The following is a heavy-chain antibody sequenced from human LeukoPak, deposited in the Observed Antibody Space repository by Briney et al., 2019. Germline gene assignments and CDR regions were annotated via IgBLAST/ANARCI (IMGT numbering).Heavy chain of an antibody. J-gene: IGHJ6*03. CDR2: IKQDGSEK. V-gene: IGHV3-7*01. CDR1: GSTFSSYW. D-gene: IGHD6-13*01. CDR3: ARLGSSWYVSYYYYYYMDV. Sequence: GGSLRLSCAASGSTFSSYWMSWVRQAPGKGLEWVANIKQDGSEKYYVDSVKGRFTISRDNAKNSLYLQMNSLRAEDTAVYYCARLGSSWYVSYYYYYYMDVWGKGTTVTVSS.